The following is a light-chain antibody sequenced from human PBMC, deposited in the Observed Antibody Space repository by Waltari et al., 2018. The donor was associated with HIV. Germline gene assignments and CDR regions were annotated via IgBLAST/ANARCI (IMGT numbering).Light chain of an antibody. CDR2: GNI. CDR1: SSNIGANYD. V-gene: IGLV1-40*01. J-gene: IGLJ3*02. Sequence: QSVLTQPPSVSGAPGQRVTIPSTGSSSNIGANYDVHWYQHLPGTAPKLLIYGNIYRPSGVPDRFSASKSVTSASLAITGLQADDEADYYCQSYDSSLSGWVFGGGTKLTV. CDR3: QSYDSSLSGWV.